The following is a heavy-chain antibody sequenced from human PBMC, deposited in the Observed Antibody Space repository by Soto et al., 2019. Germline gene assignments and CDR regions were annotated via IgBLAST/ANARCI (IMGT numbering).Heavy chain of an antibody. V-gene: IGHV4-59*01. CDR2: VSYSGNT. CDR3: ARSSLAATGKPYYFDN. Sequence: SETLSLTCTVSGFSISSYYWSWIRQPPGKGLEWIGYVSYSGNTNYNPSLKSRATISVDTSRNQFSLKMNSVTAADTAVYYCARSSLAATGKPYYFDNWGQGTLVTVSS. J-gene: IGHJ4*02. CDR1: GFSISSYY. D-gene: IGHD6-6*01.